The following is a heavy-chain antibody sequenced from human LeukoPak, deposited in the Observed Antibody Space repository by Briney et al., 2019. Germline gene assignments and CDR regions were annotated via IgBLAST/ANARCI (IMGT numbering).Heavy chain of an antibody. CDR3: ARRSSSSFEDWFDP. CDR1: GYTFTGYY. CDR2: INPNSGGT. V-gene: IGHV1-2*02. J-gene: IGHJ5*02. Sequence: ASVKVSCKASGYTFTGYYIHWVRQAPGQGLEWMGWINPNSGGTNYAQKFQGRVTMTRDTSISTAYMELSRLRSDDTAVYYCARRSSSSFEDWFDPWGQGTLVTVSS. D-gene: IGHD6-6*01.